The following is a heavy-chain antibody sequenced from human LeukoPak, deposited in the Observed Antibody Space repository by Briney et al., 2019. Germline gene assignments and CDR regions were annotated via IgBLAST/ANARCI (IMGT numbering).Heavy chain of an antibody. D-gene: IGHD3-3*01. CDR2: VNPNSGGT. J-gene: IGHJ4*02. V-gene: IGHV1-2*02. CDR1: GYTFTGYY. CDR3: VRDFWSGSAHFDY. Sequence: GASVKVSCKASGYTFTGYYMHWVRQAPGQGLEWMGWVNPNSGGTNYAQKFQGRVTMTRDTSISTAYMELSRLRSDDTAVYYCVRDFWSGSAHFDYWGQGTLVTVSS.